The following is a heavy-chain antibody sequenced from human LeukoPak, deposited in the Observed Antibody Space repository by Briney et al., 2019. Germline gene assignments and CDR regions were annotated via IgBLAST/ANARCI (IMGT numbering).Heavy chain of an antibody. Sequence: GGSLRLSCAASGLTFSNYWMNWVRQAPGKALEWVANIKQDGSEKYYVDSVKGRFTISRDNAKNSLYLQMNSLRAEDTAAYYCAKGQLLYFDWFSSYYYYGMDVWGQGTTVTVSS. V-gene: IGHV3-7*01. CDR2: IKQDGSEK. CDR1: GLTFSNYW. D-gene: IGHD3-9*01. J-gene: IGHJ6*02. CDR3: AKGQLLYFDWFSSYYYYGMDV.